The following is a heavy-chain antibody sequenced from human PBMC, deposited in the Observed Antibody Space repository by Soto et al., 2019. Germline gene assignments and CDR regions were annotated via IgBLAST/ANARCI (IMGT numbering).Heavy chain of an antibody. J-gene: IGHJ3*02. D-gene: IGHD5-12*01. CDR3: ARPVRDGYNEEAFDI. CDR1: GGTFSSYA. CDR2: IIPIFGTA. V-gene: IGHV1-69*01. Sequence: QVQLVQSGAEVKKPGSSVKVSCKASGGTFSSYAISWVRQAPGHGLEWMGGIIPIFGTATYAQKCKGGVTITADESTTTAYMELSSLRSEDTAVYYCARPVRDGYNEEAFDIWGQGTMVTVSS.